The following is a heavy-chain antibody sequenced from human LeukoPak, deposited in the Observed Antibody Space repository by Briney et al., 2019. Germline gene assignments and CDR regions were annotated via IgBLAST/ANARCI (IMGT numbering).Heavy chain of an antibody. CDR2: ISGSGGST. J-gene: IGHJ4*02. Sequence: GGSLRLSCAASGFTFSSYTMSWVCQAPGKGLEWVSAISGSGGSTYYADSVKGRFTISRDNSKNTLYLQMNSMRAEGPAVYYCAKASGPYYFDYWGQGTLVTVSS. V-gene: IGHV3-23*01. D-gene: IGHD6-25*01. CDR1: GFTFSSYT. CDR3: AKASGPYYFDY.